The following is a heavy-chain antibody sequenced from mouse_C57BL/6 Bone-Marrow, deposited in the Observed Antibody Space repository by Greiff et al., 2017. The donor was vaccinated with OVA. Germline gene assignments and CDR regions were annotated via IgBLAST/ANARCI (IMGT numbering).Heavy chain of an antibody. Sequence: EVHLVESGGDLVKPGGSLKLSCAASGFTFSSYGMSWVRQTPDKRLEWVATISSGGSYTYYPDSVKGRFTITGDTAKNTPYLQLSSLKSEDTVMYYCARPEAITTVEYFDYWGQGTTLTVSS. CDR1: GFTFSSYG. J-gene: IGHJ2*01. CDR3: ARPEAITTVEYFDY. D-gene: IGHD1-1*01. V-gene: IGHV5-6*01. CDR2: ISSGGSYT.